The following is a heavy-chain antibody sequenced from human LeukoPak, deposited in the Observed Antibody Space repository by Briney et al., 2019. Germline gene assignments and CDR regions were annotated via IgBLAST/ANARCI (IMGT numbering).Heavy chain of an antibody. D-gene: IGHD1-26*01. V-gene: IGHV4-59*08. J-gene: IGHJ4*02. Sequence: SETLSLTCSVSGGSISTYYWSWIRQTPGKGLDWIGYVYYSGTTNYNPPLKGRVTISSDTSKNQFSLNLRSVNVADTAIYYCARHGGSLGYFDYWGQGTLVTVSS. CDR1: GGSISTYY. CDR2: VYYSGTT. CDR3: ARHGGSLGYFDY.